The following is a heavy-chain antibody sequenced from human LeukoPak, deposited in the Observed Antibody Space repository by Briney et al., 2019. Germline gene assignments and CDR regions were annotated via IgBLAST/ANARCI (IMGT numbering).Heavy chain of an antibody. CDR1: GYTFTSYY. D-gene: IGHD3-10*01. J-gene: IGHJ4*02. CDR3: ARAHLSGYFDY. V-gene: IGHV1-46*01. CDR2: INPSGGST. Sequence: ASVKVSCKASGYTFTSYYMHWVRQAPGQGLEWMGIINPSGGSTTYAQKFQGRVTMTRDMSTSTVYMDLISLRSDDTAVYYCARAHLSGYFDYWGQGTLVTVSS.